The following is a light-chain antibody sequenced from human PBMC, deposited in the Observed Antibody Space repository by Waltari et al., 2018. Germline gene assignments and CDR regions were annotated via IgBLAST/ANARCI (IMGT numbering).Light chain of an antibody. V-gene: IGLV3-10*01. CDR3: YSSDSTGLRV. J-gene: IGLJ1*01. CDR1: ELPRKY. CDR2: EDT. Sequence: YELTQPPSVSVSPGQTARITCSGHELPRKYAYWFQQKSGQAPRLVMYEDTKRPSGIPERCSGSSSGTVATLTISGAQVDDEADYYCYSSDSTGLRVFGGGTTVVVL.